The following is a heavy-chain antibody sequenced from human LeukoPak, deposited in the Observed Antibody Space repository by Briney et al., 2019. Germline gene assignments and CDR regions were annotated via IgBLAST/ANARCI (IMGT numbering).Heavy chain of an antibody. CDR1: GGSISSYY. Sequence: PSETLSLTCTVSGGSISSYYWSWVRQPPGKGLEWIGYIYYSGSTNYNPSLKSQVTISVDTSKNQFSLKLSSVTAADTAVYYCARGRSYDFWSGYYPWFDPWGQGTLVTVSS. CDR3: ARGRSYDFWSGYYPWFDP. CDR2: IYYSGST. V-gene: IGHV4-59*01. J-gene: IGHJ5*02. D-gene: IGHD3-3*01.